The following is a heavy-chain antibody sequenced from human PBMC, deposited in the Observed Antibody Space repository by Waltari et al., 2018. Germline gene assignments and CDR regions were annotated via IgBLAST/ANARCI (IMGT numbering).Heavy chain of an antibody. Sequence: EVQLLESGGGLVQPGGSLRLSCAASGFTFSSYAMSWVRQAPGKGLEWVSAIRGSGGSTYYADSVKGRFTISRDNSKNTLYLQMNSLRAEDTAVYYCAKDLGRGRLPFDYWGQGTLVTVSS. V-gene: IGHV3-23*01. D-gene: IGHD3-16*01. CDR1: GFTFSSYA. J-gene: IGHJ4*02. CDR2: IRGSGGST. CDR3: AKDLGRGRLPFDY.